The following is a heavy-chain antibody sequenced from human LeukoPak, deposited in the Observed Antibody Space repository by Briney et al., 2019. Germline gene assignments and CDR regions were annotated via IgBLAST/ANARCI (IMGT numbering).Heavy chain of an antibody. CDR3: ARGPIYDGMDV. CDR1: GGSISSYY. J-gene: IGHJ6*02. D-gene: IGHD2-2*02. Sequence: ASETLSLTCTVSGGSISSYYWSWIRQPPGKGLEWIGYIYYSGSTNYNPSLKSRVTISVDTSKNQFSLKLSSVTAADTAVYYCARGPIYDGMDVWGQGTTVTVSS. CDR2: IYYSGST. V-gene: IGHV4-59*12.